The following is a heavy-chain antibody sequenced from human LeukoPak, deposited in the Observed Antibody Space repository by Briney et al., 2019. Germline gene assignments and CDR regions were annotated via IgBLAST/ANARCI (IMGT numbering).Heavy chain of an antibody. CDR2: ISGDGGST. J-gene: IGHJ6*02. V-gene: IGHV3-43*02. CDR3: TSDILTGYYHYYYYYGMDV. Sequence: GGSLRLSCAASGFTFDDYAMHWVRQAPGKGLEWVSLISGDGGSTYYADSVKGRFTISRDNSKNSLYLQMNSLRTEDTALYYCTSDILTGYYHYYYYYGMDVWGQGTTVTVSS. CDR1: GFTFDDYA. D-gene: IGHD3-9*01.